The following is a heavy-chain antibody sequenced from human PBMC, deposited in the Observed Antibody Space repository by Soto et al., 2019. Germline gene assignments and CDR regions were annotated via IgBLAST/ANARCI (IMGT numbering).Heavy chain of an antibody. J-gene: IGHJ4*02. V-gene: IGHV3-23*01. D-gene: IGHD3-22*01. CDR1: GFTFDNFA. Sequence: GGSLRLSCTTSGFTFDNFAMSWVRQAPGRGLEWVSAISGGGGGTYYADSVKGRFIISRDNSKNTVYLQVNGLRTEDTAVYYCAKDVHYDSSGGLDYWGQGTLVTVSS. CDR3: AKDVHYDSSGGLDY. CDR2: ISGGGGGT.